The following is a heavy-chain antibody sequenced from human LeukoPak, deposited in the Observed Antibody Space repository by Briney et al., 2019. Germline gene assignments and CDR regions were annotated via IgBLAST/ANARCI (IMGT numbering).Heavy chain of an antibody. Sequence: RASVKVSCKASGYTFTSYGISWVRQAPGQGLEWMGWINTNNGNTNYVKRLQGRVTMTTDTSTTTAYMELRSLTSDDTAVYYCAREREETYGSGSYTFDHWGQGTLVTVSS. CDR3: AREREETYGSGSYTFDH. D-gene: IGHD3-10*01. CDR2: INTNNGNT. V-gene: IGHV1-18*01. J-gene: IGHJ4*02. CDR1: GYTFTSYG.